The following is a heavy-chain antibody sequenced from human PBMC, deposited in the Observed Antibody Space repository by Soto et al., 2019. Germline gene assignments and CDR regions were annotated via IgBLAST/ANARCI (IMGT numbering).Heavy chain of an antibody. J-gene: IGHJ4*02. CDR3: ARGAAAAGVDY. Sequence: GGSLRLSCAASGFTFSSYGMHWVRQAPGKGLEWVAVIWYDGSNKYYADSVKGRFTISRDNSKNTLYLQMNSLRAEDTAVYYCARGAAAAGVDYWGQGTLVTVSS. CDR1: GFTFSSYG. D-gene: IGHD6-13*01. V-gene: IGHV3-33*01. CDR2: IWYDGSNK.